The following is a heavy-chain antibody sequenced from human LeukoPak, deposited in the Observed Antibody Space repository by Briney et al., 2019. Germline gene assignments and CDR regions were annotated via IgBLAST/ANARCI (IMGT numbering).Heavy chain of an antibody. CDR3: ARDRRWLQPDY. V-gene: IGHV3-48*04. Sequence: GGSLRLSYAASGFTFSSYSMNWVRQAPGKGLEWVSYISSSSSTIYYADSVKGRFTISRDNAKNSLYLQMNSLRAEDTAVYYCARDRRWLQPDYWGQGTLVTVSS. D-gene: IGHD5-24*01. CDR2: ISSSSSTI. J-gene: IGHJ4*02. CDR1: GFTFSSYS.